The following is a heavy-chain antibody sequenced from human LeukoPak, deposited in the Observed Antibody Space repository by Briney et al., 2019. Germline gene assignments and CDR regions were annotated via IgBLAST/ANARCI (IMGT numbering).Heavy chain of an antibody. Sequence: PGGSLRLSCAASGFTFSSYAMGWVRQAPGKGLEWVSAISGSGGSTYYADSVKGRFTISRDNSKNTLYLQMNSLRAEDTAVYYCAKVGCSGGSCYPYYYGMDVWGQGTTVTVSS. CDR3: AKVGCSGGSCYPYYYGMDV. D-gene: IGHD2-15*01. V-gene: IGHV3-23*01. J-gene: IGHJ6*02. CDR2: ISGSGGST. CDR1: GFTFSSYA.